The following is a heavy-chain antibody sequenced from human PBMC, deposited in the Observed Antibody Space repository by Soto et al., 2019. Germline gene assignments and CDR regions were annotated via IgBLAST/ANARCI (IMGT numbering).Heavy chain of an antibody. D-gene: IGHD3-16*02. CDR3: ETPNPYDYVCGTYRPYFDY. CDR2: INHSGST. Sequence: ASETLSLTWAVYGGSFSGYYWSWIRQPPGKGLEWIGEINHSGSTKYNPSLKSRVTISVDTSKNQFTLKLSSVNAAETAVYYGETPNPYDYVCGTYRPYFDYWRQGTLVAFSS. V-gene: IGHV4-34*01. CDR1: GGSFSGYY. J-gene: IGHJ4*02.